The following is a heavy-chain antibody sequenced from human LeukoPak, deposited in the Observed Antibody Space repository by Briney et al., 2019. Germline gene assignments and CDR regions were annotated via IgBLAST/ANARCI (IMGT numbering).Heavy chain of an antibody. CDR2: IWYDGSNK. J-gene: IGHJ4*02. CDR1: GFTFSSYG. CDR3: ARDYYDSSGIIDY. D-gene: IGHD3-22*01. V-gene: IGHV3-33*01. Sequence: GRSLRLSCAASGFTFSSYGMHWVRQAPGKGLEWVAVIWYDGSNKYYADSVKGQFTISRDNSKNTLYLQMNSLRAEDTAVYYCARDYYDSSGIIDYWGQGTLVTVSS.